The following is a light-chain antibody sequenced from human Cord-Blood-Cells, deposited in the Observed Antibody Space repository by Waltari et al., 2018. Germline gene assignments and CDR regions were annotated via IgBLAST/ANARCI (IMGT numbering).Light chain of an antibody. Sequence: QSALTQPASVSGSPGQSITISCTGTSSDAGRYNLVSWYQQPPGKAPQLMIYEGSKRPSVVSNRFSGSKSGNTASLTISGLQAEDEADYYCCSYAGSSTLVFGGGTKLTVL. CDR3: CSYAGSSTLV. J-gene: IGLJ2*01. CDR2: EGS. CDR1: SSDAGRYNL. V-gene: IGLV2-23*01.